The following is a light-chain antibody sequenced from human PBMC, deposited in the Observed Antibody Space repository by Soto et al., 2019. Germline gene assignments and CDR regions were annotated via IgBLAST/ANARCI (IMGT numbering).Light chain of an antibody. J-gene: IGKJ4*01. CDR2: DAS. CDR3: QQTYSTFVS. Sequence: DIQMTQSASSLSASVGDGVTITCRSSQTISTFLHWFQQKPGKAPNLLIYDASSLQSGVPSRFSGSGSGTDFTLTISSLHPEDFGTYYCQQTYSTFVSFGGGTKVDIK. V-gene: IGKV1-39*01. CDR1: QTISTF.